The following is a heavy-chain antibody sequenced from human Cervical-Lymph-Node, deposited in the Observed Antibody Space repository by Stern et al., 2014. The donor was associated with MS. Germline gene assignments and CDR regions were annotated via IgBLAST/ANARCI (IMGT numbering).Heavy chain of an antibody. Sequence: EVQLVESGGGLVQPGGSLRLSCTASGFTFSSYWMHWVRQAPGKGLVWVSHINRDGSSTTYADSVKCRFTISRDNAKNTLYLQMNSLRAEDTAVYYCARALEDYGDYPNWFDPWGQGTLVTVSS. CDR1: GFTFSSYW. J-gene: IGHJ5*02. CDR2: INRDGSST. CDR3: ARALEDYGDYPNWFDP. D-gene: IGHD4-17*01. V-gene: IGHV3-74*01.